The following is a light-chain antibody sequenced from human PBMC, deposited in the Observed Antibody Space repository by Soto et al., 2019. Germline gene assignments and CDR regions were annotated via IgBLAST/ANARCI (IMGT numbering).Light chain of an antibody. CDR1: QSVNNNY. CDR2: GAS. V-gene: IGKV3-20*01. Sequence: EIVLTQSPGSLSLSPGERATLSCRASQSVNNNYLAWYQQKPGQATRLLIYGASSRATGIPDRFSGSGSGTDFTLTISRLELEDFAVNFCQQYGGSPRTFGQGTKVEIK. J-gene: IGKJ1*01. CDR3: QQYGGSPRT.